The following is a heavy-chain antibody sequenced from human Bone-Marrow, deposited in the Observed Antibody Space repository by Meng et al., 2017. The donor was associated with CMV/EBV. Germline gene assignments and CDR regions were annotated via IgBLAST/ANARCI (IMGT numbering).Heavy chain of an antibody. D-gene: IGHD1-20*01. J-gene: IGHJ4*02. CDR2: IYYSRST. Sequence: GSLRLSCTVSGGSISSYYWSWIRQPPGKGLEWIGYIYYSRSTNYNPSLKSRVTISVDTAKNQFSLKLSSVTAADTAVYYCASFRYNWNVDYWAQGTLVTVSS. CDR3: ASFRYNWNVDY. CDR1: GGSISSYY. V-gene: IGHV4-59*01.